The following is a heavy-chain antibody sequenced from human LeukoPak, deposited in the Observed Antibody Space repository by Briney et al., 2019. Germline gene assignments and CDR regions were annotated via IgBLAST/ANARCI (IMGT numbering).Heavy chain of an antibody. CDR2: ISGGGGST. Sequence: GGSLRLSCAASGFTFSSYDMSWVRQAPGKGLEWVSTISGGGGSTCFADSVKGRFTISRDNSKNTLYLQMNSLRPEDTAVYYCARTGDPLYYYGSGSYPKPGGPPDYWGQGTLVTVSS. V-gene: IGHV3-23*01. J-gene: IGHJ4*02. D-gene: IGHD3-10*01. CDR3: ARTGDPLYYYGSGSYPKPGGPPDY. CDR1: GFTFSSYD.